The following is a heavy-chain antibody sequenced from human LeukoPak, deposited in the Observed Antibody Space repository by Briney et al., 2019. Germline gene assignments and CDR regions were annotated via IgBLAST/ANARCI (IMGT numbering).Heavy chain of an antibody. Sequence: GGSLRLSCAASGFTISDYDMHWVRQATGKRLEWVSVIGIAGDTYYVGSVKDRFTISREGAKNSLYLQMNSLRAEDTAVYYCARAHAGRDYWGQGTLVTVSS. CDR3: ARAHAGRDY. CDR1: GFTISDYD. V-gene: IGHV3-13*01. J-gene: IGHJ4*02. CDR2: IGIAGDT.